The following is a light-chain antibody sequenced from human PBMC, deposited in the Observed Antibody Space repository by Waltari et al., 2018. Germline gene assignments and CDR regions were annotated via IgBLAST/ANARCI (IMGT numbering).Light chain of an antibody. V-gene: IGLV1-40*01. CDR3: QSYDRSLSGWV. J-gene: IGLJ3*02. CDR1: RPHLGAGSA. CDR2: GNN. Sequence: QSVLTPPPSVSGAPGQRVTISCPGSRPHLGAGSAVPGYQQLPGTVPKLLIDGNNNRPSGVPDRFSGSKSGTSASLAITGLQAEDEADYYCQSYDRSLSGWVFGGGTKLTVL.